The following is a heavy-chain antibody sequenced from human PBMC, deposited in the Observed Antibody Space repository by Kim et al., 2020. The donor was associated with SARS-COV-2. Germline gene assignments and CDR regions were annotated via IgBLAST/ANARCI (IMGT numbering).Heavy chain of an antibody. CDR3: AREGMGYYCSGGTCYQDGMDV. CDR2: ISAYNGNT. Sequence: ASVKVSCKASGYSFTSYGFSWVRQAPGQGLEWMGWISAYNGNTNYAQKLQGRVTMTTDTSTSTAYMELRSLRSDDTAVYYCAREGMGYYCSGGTCYQDGMDVWGQGTTVTVSS. J-gene: IGHJ6*02. V-gene: IGHV1-18*01. CDR1: GYSFTSYG. D-gene: IGHD2-15*01.